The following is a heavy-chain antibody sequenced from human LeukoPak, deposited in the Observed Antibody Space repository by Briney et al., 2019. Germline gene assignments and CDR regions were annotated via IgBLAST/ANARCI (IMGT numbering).Heavy chain of an antibody. V-gene: IGHV1-8*01. J-gene: IGHJ4*02. CDR2: MNPNSGNT. CDR3: ARMVGAMTPFDY. Sequence: ASVKVSCKASGYTFTGYDINWVRQATGQGLEWMGWMNPNSGNTGYAQEFQGRVTMTRNTSISTAYMELSSLRSEDTAVYYCARMVGAMTPFDYWGQGTLVTVSS. D-gene: IGHD1-26*01. CDR1: GYTFTGYD.